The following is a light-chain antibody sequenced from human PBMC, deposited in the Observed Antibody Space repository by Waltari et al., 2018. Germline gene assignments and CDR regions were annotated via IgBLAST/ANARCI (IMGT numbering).Light chain of an antibody. J-gene: IGKJ1*01. V-gene: IGKV3-20*01. CDR3: QQYGSSPWT. CDR2: GAS. Sequence: ETVLTQSPGTLSLSPGERATLSCRASQSVDSIYLAWYQQQPGQAPRLLIDGASSRAAGIPGRFSGGGSGADFTLTISRLEPEDFAVYYCQQYGSSPWTFGQGTKVEIK. CDR1: QSVDSIY.